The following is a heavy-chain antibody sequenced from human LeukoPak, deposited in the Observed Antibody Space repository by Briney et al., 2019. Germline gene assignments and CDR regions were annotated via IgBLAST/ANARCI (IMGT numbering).Heavy chain of an antibody. Sequence: GRSLRLSCAASGFTFSSYGMHWVRQAPGKGLEWVAVISYDGSNKYYADSVKGRFTISRDNSKNMLYLEVISLTADDTAVYYCAKDDAWLRFGEWSQGTLVTVSS. J-gene: IGHJ4*02. D-gene: IGHD3-10*01. CDR3: AKDDAWLRFGE. CDR1: GFTFSSYG. V-gene: IGHV3-30*18. CDR2: ISYDGSNK.